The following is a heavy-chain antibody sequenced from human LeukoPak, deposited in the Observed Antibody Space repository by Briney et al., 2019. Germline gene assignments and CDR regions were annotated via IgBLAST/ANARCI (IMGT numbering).Heavy chain of an antibody. CDR3: ARHRYTIFGVVFSNWFDP. CDR2: IYTGGST. J-gene: IGHJ5*02. D-gene: IGHD3-3*01. CDR1: GGSISSYY. Sequence: SETLSLTCTVSGGSISSYYWSWIRQPPGKGLEWIGYIYTGGSTNYNPSLKSRVTISVDTSKNQFSLKLSSVTAADTAVYYCARHRYTIFGVVFSNWFDPWGQGTLVTVSS. V-gene: IGHV4-4*09.